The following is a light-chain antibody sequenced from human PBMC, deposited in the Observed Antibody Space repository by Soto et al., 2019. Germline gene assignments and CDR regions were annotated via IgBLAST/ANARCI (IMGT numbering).Light chain of an antibody. J-gene: IGLJ2*01. CDR1: TSNIGSHT. CDR2: SNT. V-gene: IGLV1-44*01. CDR3: AAWEDSLNGVV. Sequence: QSVLTQPPSASGTPGQTIVISCSGGTSNIGSHTVNWFQQLPGTAPRLLIYSNTHRPSGVPDRFSGSKSGTSASLAINGLQSQYEGDYYCAAWEDSLNGVVFGGGTKLTVL.